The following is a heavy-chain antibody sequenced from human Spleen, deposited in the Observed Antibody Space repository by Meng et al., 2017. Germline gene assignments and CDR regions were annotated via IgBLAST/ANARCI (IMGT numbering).Heavy chain of an antibody. CDR2: INPSGGGT. CDR1: GSTFTNYY. Sequence: ASVKVSCKASGSTFTNYYIHWVRQAPGQGLEWMGIINPSGGGTSFAQRIQGRVAMTRDTSISTAYMELTGLTFDDTAVYYCARDEDISAAGKLFGDYWGQGTLVTVSS. J-gene: IGHJ4*02. CDR3: ARDEDISAAGKLFGDY. D-gene: IGHD6-25*01. V-gene: IGHV1-46*01.